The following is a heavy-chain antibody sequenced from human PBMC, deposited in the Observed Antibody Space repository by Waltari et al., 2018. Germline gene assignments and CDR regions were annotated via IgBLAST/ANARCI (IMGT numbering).Heavy chain of an antibody. CDR2: INSGSTSI. Sequence: EVLLVESGGGLVKPGGSLRLSCAASGFTSSTYTMNWVRQAPGKGLEWVSSINSGSTSIYYADSVKGRFTISRDNAKNSLYLQMNSLRAEDTALYYCAREVRRNWFDSWGQGTLVTVSS. CDR1: GFTSSTYT. V-gene: IGHV3-21*01. J-gene: IGHJ5*01. CDR3: AREVRRNWFDS.